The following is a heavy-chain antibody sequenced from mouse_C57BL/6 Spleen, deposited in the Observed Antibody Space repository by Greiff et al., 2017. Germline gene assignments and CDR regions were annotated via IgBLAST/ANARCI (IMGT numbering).Heavy chain of an antibody. CDR2: IYPGDGDT. CDR3: ASRGDITTAERCFAY. Sequence: VQLQQSGPELVKPGASVKISCKASGYAFSSSWMNWVKQRPGKGLEWIGRIYPGDGDTNYNGKFKGKATLTADKSSSTAYMQLSSLTSEDSAVYYCASRGDITTAERCFAYWGQGTLVTVSA. CDR1: GYAFSSSW. J-gene: IGHJ3*01. V-gene: IGHV1-82*01. D-gene: IGHD1-1*01.